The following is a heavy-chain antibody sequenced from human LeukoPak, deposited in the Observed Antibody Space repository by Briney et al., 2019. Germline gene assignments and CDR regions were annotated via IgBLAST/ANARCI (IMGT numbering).Heavy chain of an antibody. V-gene: IGHV1-2*06. CDR2: INPNSGGT. Sequence: ASVKVSCTASGYTFTGYYMHWVRQAPGQGLEWMGRINPNSGGTNYAQKFQGRVTMTRDTSISTAYMELSRLRSDDTAVYYCAREDYYDSSGYLYWGQGTLVTVSS. D-gene: IGHD3-22*01. CDR1: GYTFTGYY. CDR3: AREDYYDSSGYLY. J-gene: IGHJ4*02.